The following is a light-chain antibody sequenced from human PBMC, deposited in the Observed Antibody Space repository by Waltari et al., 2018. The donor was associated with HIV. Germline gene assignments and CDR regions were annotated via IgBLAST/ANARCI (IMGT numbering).Light chain of an antibody. Sequence: EVVLTQSPATLSFSPGERPTLSCRASQNFGSYLAWYQQKPGQPPRLLIFDASKRATGVPARFGGSGSGTDFSLTIGRLEAEDFAVYYCQHRRTWGYTFGQGTKLDI. CDR2: DAS. V-gene: IGKV3-11*01. CDR1: QNFGSY. J-gene: IGKJ2*01. CDR3: QHRRTWGYT.